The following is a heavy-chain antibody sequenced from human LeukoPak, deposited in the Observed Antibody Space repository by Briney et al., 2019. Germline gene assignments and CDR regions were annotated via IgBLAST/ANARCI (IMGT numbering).Heavy chain of an antibody. CDR2: IYFSGST. D-gene: IGHD2-8*01. J-gene: IGHJ4*02. Sequence: SETLSLTCTVSGGSISSYYWSWIRQPPGKGLEWIGNIYFSGSTYYKQSLKSRVTISVDTSKNQFSLKLRSVTAADTAVYYCARMVVSAWYFDYWGQGTLVTVSS. CDR3: ARMVVSAWYFDY. V-gene: IGHV4-59*12. CDR1: GGSISSYY.